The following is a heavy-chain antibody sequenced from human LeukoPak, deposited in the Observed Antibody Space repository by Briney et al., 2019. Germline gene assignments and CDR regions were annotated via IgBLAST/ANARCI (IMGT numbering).Heavy chain of an antibody. D-gene: IGHD3-10*01. Sequence: PGGSLRLSCAASGFTFSSYAMSWVRQAPGKGLEWVSAISGSGGSTYYADSVKGRFTISRDSSKNTLYLQMNSLRAEDTAVYYCANMGLLWFGEGIWFDPWGQGALVTVSS. CDR3: ANMGLLWFGEGIWFDP. CDR2: ISGSGGST. J-gene: IGHJ5*02. CDR1: GFTFSSYA. V-gene: IGHV3-23*01.